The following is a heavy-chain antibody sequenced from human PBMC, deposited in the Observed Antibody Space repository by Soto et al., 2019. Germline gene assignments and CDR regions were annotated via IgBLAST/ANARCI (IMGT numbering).Heavy chain of an antibody. CDR3: ARWGTTGGFDL. Sequence: QVQLVESGGGVVQPGTSLRLSCAASGFRFKSFVMHWVRQAPGKGLEWVAFTSYDGNNKDYGDSVKGRFTVSRDNSHNTMHLQMDFLRPEDTAIYYCARWGTTGGFDLWGQGTLVSVSS. V-gene: IGHV3-30*19. CDR2: TSYDGNNK. D-gene: IGHD3-16*01. CDR1: GFRFKSFV. J-gene: IGHJ4*02.